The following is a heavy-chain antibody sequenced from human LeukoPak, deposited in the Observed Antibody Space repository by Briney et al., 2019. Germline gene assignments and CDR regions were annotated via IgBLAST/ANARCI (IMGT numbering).Heavy chain of an antibody. D-gene: IGHD3-16*01. CDR3: ARDRSRGGFFDL. CDR2: VYTTEAT. CDR1: GASINTFY. Sequence: SETLSLTCNVSGASINTFYWTWIRQPAGKGLEWLGRVYTTEATNYNPSFRGRLTMSLDTSKNQVSLELTSVTAADTAIYYCARDRSRGGFFDLWGRGTLVTVSS. V-gene: IGHV4-4*07. J-gene: IGHJ2*01.